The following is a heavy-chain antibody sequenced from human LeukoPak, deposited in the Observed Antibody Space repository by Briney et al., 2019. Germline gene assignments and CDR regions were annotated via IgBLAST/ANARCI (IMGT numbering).Heavy chain of an antibody. J-gene: IGHJ4*02. V-gene: IGHV4-39*01. D-gene: IGHD3-10*01. Sequence: SETLSLTCTSGGSISSSSYYWGWIRQPPGKGLEWIGTIYYSGSTYYNPSLKSRVTISVDTSKIQFSLKLSSVTAADTAVYYCARHPRSYYGSGELFPFDQWGQGTLVTVSS. CDR1: GGSISSSSYY. CDR2: IYYSGST. CDR3: ARHPRSYYGSGELFPFDQ.